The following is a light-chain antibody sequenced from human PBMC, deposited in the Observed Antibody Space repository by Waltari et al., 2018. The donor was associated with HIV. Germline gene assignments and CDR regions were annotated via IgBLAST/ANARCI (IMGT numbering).Light chain of an antibody. Sequence: QSVMTQPPSASGTPGQRVTISCSGRNSNIGSNTVNWYQQLPGTAPKLLIYGNTQRPSGVPDRFSGSKSGTSASLAISGLQSEDEADYYCAAWDDSLNGEVVLGGGTKLTVL. CDR1: NSNIGSNT. J-gene: IGLJ2*01. CDR2: GNT. CDR3: AAWDDSLNGEVV. V-gene: IGLV1-44*01.